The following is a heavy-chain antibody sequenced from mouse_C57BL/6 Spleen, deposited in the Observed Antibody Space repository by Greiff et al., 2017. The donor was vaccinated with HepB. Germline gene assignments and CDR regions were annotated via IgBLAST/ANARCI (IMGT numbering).Heavy chain of an antibody. V-gene: IGHV1-22*01. D-gene: IGHD2-2*01. CDR1: GYTFTDYN. CDR2: INPNNGGT. J-gene: IGHJ1*03. Sequence: VQLQQSGPELVKPGASVKMSCKASGYTFTDYNMHWVKQSHGKSLEWIGYINPNNGGTSYNQKFKGKATLTVNKSSSTAYMELRSLTSEDSAVYYCATPYGYDDWYFDVWGTGTTVTVSS. CDR3: ATPYGYDDWYFDV.